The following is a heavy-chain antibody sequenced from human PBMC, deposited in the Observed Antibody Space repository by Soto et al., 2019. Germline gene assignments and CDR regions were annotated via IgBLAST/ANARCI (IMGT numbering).Heavy chain of an antibody. Sequence: GSLRLSCAASGLNFNKYWMNWVRQAPGKGLEWVANIKEDGSEKHYVDSVKGRFTISRDNAKNILYLQMNSLRAEDTAVYYCANSRYDSSGYHYWYFDYWGRGTLVTVSS. CDR2: IKEDGSEK. D-gene: IGHD3-22*01. V-gene: IGHV3-7*01. CDR1: GLNFNKYW. J-gene: IGHJ4*02. CDR3: ANSRYDSSGYHYWYFDY.